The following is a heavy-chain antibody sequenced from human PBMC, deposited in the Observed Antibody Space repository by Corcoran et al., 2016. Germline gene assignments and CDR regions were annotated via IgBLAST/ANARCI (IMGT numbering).Heavy chain of an antibody. D-gene: IGHD1-26*01. CDR1: GGTFSSYA. Sequence: QVQLVQSGAEVKKPGSSMKVSCKASGGTFSSYAISWVRQAPGQGLEWMGGIIPIFGTANYAQKFQGRVTITADESTSTAYMELSSLRSEDTAVYYCAIDVTVWSGSYYSFYYWGQGTLVTVSS. CDR2: IIPIFGTA. CDR3: AIDVTVWSGSYYSFYY. V-gene: IGHV1-69*01. J-gene: IGHJ4*02.